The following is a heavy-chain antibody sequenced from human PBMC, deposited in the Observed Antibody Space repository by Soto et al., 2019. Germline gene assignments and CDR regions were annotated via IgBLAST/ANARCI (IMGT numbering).Heavy chain of an antibody. J-gene: IGHJ5*02. D-gene: IGHD2-2*01. CDR3: VRDGHCITTSCYGNWFDP. CDR2: ISGTASRT. Sequence: GGSLRLSCAGSGFTPTTTPLSWVRQPPGKGLERVTTISGTASRTYYVDSVKGRFFISRDNSKNTVTLQMNSLRAEDTAVYYCVRDGHCITTSCYGNWFDPWGQGTLVTVSS. V-gene: IGHV3-23*01. CDR1: GFTPTTTP.